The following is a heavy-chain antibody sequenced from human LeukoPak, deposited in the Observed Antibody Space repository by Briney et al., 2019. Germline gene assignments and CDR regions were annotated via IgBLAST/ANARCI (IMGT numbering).Heavy chain of an antibody. J-gene: IGHJ3*01. D-gene: IGHD5-12*01. CDR2: ISSDGSHK. Sequence: GGSLRLSCAASGFTFSSYSMNWVRQAPGKGLEWVSSISSDGSHKYYADSVKGRFTISRDNSGNTLYLQMQSLRPEDTAVYYCARESGHSGHYQNNGNDACDSWGQGTMVTVSS. CDR3: ARESGHSGHYQNNGNDACDS. V-gene: IGHV3-30*03. CDR1: GFTFSSYS.